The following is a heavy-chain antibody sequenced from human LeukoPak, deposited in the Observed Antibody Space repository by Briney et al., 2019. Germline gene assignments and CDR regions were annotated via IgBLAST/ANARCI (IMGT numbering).Heavy chain of an antibody. J-gene: IGHJ3*02. CDR3: AKNLWFGEFDAFDI. Sequence: GSLRLSCAASGFTFSSYGMHWVRQAPGKGLEWVAVISYDGSNKYYADSVKGRFTISRDNSKNTLYLQMNSLRAEDTAVYYCAKNLWFGEFDAFDIWGQGTMVTVSS. V-gene: IGHV3-30*18. CDR1: GFTFSSYG. CDR2: ISYDGSNK. D-gene: IGHD3-10*01.